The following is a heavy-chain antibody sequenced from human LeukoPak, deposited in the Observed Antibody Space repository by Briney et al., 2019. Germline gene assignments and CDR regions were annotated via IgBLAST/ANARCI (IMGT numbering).Heavy chain of an antibody. CDR2: IYTSGST. Sequence: SETLSLTCTVSGGSISSYYWSWIRQPAGEGLEWIGRIYTSGSTNYNPSLKSRVTMSVDTSKNQFSLKLSSVTAADTAVYYCARDIPHQIAAAGTDYYYMDVWGKGTTVTISS. J-gene: IGHJ6*03. V-gene: IGHV4-4*07. CDR1: GGSISSYY. D-gene: IGHD6-13*01. CDR3: ARDIPHQIAAAGTDYYYMDV.